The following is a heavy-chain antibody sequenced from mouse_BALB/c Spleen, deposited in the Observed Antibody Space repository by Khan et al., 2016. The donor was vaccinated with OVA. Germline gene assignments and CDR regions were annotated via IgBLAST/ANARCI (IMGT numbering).Heavy chain of an antibody. CDR3: ARNYRAAVYFDY. Sequence: VQLQQPGPELVKPGASVKMSCKASGYTFTSYVMHWVKQKPGQGLEWIGYIYPYNDDTKYNEKFKGKATLTSDKSSSTAYMELNSLTSEDSAVYFWARNYRAAVYFDYWGQGTTLIVSS. CDR2: IYPYNDDT. V-gene: IGHV1S136*01. CDR1: GYTFTSYV. D-gene: IGHD2-14*01. J-gene: IGHJ2*01.